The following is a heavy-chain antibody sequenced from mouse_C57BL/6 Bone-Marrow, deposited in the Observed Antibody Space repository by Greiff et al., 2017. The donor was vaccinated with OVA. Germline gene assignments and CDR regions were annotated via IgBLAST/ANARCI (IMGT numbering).Heavy chain of an antibody. CDR1: GFNIKDDY. J-gene: IGHJ1*03. V-gene: IGHV14-4*01. CDR2: IDPENGDT. Sequence: VQLKESGAELVRPGASVKLSCTASGFNIKDDYMHWVKQRPEQGLEWIGWIDPENGDTEYASKFQGKATITADTSSNPAYLQLSSLTSEDTACYYCTALYWYVDVWGTGTTVTVSS. CDR3: TALYWYVDV. D-gene: IGHD1-1*01.